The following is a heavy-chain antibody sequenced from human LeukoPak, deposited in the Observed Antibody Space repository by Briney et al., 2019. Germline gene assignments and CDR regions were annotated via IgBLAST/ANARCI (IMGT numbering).Heavy chain of an antibody. V-gene: IGHV4-30-4*08. CDR2: IYYSGST. CDR1: GGSISSGDYL. J-gene: IGHJ3*02. CDR3: ARDGFWSGPDAFDI. Sequence: PSETLSLTCAVSGGSISSGDYLWSWVRQPPGKGLEWIGYIYYSGSTDYNPSLKSRVTISVGTSKNQFSLKLSSVTAADTAVCYCARDGFWSGPDAFDIWGQGTMVTVSS. D-gene: IGHD3-3*01.